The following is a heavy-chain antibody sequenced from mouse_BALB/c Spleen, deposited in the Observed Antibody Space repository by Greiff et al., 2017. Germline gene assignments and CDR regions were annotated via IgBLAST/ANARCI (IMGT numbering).Heavy chain of an antibody. D-gene: IGHD2-10*01. CDR2: ISYSGST. J-gene: IGHJ1*01. CDR1: GDSITSGY. Sequence: DVKLQESGPSLVKPSQTLSLTCSVTGDSITSGYWNWIRKFPGNKLEYMGYISYSGSTYYNPSLKSRISITRDTSKTQYYLQLNSVTTEDTATYYCARAPAYYGNPSYWYFDVWGAGTTVTVSS. CDR3: ARAPAYYGNPSYWYFDV. V-gene: IGHV3-8*02.